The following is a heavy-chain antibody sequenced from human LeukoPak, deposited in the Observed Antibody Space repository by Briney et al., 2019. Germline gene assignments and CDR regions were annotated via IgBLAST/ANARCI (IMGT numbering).Heavy chain of an antibody. V-gene: IGHV4-38-2*01. Sequence: PSETLSLTCVVSGYSITNGDYWGWIRQSPGKGLGWIASIYNSASTHYNPSLRSRVTILVDTSKNEFSLKMRSVTAADTAVYYCAKNSTSGFFDYWGQGTLATVSS. D-gene: IGHD3-10*01. CDR1: GYSITNGDY. CDR3: AKNSTSGFFDY. CDR2: IYNSAST. J-gene: IGHJ4*02.